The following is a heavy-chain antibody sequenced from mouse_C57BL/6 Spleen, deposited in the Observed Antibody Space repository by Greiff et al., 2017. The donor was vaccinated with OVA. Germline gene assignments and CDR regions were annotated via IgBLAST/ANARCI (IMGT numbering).Heavy chain of an antibody. V-gene: IGHV1-55*01. J-gene: IGHJ1*03. D-gene: IGHD1-1*01. Sequence: QVQLQQPGAELVKPGASVKMSCKASGYTFTSYWITWVKQRPGQGLEWIGDIYPGSGSTNYNEKFKSKATLTVDTSSSTAYMQLSSLTSEDSAVDYGARKGYGSSYWYCDVRGTGTTGTGSS. CDR1: GYTFTSYW. CDR3: ARKGYGSSYWYCDV. CDR2: IYPGSGST.